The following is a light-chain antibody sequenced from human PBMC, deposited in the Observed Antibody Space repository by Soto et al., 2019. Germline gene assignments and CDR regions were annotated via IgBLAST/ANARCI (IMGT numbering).Light chain of an antibody. V-gene: IGLV2-14*01. J-gene: IGLJ2*01. Sequence: QSVLTQPASVSGSPGQSITIYCTGTSXDVGGYNYVSWYQQHPGKAPKLMIYEVSNRPSGVSNRFSGSKSGNTASLTISGLQAEDEADYYCSSYTSSSVVFGGGTKVTVL. CDR2: EVS. CDR1: SXDVGGYNY. CDR3: SSYTSSSVV.